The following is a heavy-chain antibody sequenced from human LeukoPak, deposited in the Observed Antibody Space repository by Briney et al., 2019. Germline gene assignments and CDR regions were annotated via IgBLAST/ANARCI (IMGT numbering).Heavy chain of an antibody. D-gene: IGHD6-19*01. CDR3: ARADKQWLVFDY. Sequence: ASVKVSCKASGYTFTSYYMHWVRQAPGQGLEWMGIINPSGGSTSYAQKFQGRVSMTRDMSTSTVYMELSSLTSEDTAVYYCARADKQWLVFDYWGQGTLVTVSS. V-gene: IGHV1-46*01. CDR2: INPSGGST. J-gene: IGHJ4*02. CDR1: GYTFTSYY.